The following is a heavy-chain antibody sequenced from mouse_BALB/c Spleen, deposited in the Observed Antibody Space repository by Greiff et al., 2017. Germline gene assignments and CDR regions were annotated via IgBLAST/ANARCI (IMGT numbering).Heavy chain of an antibody. D-gene: IGHD1-1*01. CDR2: INPDSSTI. V-gene: IGHV4-1*02. CDR3: ARPGNYYGSSYGYYFDY. Sequence: DVQLQESGGGLVQPGGSLKLSCAASGFDLSRYWMSWVRQAPGKGLEWIGEINPDSSTINYTPSLKDKFIISRDNAKNTLYLQMSRVRSEDTALYYCARPGNYYGSSYGYYFDYWGQGTTLTVSS. J-gene: IGHJ2*01. CDR1: GFDLSRYW.